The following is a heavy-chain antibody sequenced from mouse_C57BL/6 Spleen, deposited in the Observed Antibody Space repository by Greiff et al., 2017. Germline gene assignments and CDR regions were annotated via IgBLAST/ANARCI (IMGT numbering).Heavy chain of an antibody. CDR2: ISYDGSN. CDR1: GYSITSGYY. V-gene: IGHV3-6*01. CDR3: ARDRTIYDGYPAWFAY. J-gene: IGHJ3*01. D-gene: IGHD2-3*01. Sequence: EVQLQESGPGLVKPSQSLSLTCSVTGYSITSGYYWNWIRQFPGNKLEWMGYISYDGSNNYNPSLKNRISITRDTSKNQFFLKLNSVTTEDTATYYCARDRTIYDGYPAWFAYWGQGTLVTVSA.